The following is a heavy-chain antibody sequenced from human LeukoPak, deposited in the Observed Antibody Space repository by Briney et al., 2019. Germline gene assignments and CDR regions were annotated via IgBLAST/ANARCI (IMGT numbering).Heavy chain of an antibody. CDR1: GFTFSSYA. D-gene: IGHD3-10*01. CDR2: ISYDGSNK. V-gene: IGHV3-30-3*01. J-gene: IGHJ4*02. Sequence: GGSLRLSCAASGFTFSSYAMHWVRQAPGKGLEWVAVISYDGSNKYYADSVKGRFTISRDNSKNTLYLQMNSLRAEDTAVYYCAKEEEYYYGSGSQLDWGQGTLVTVSS. CDR3: AKEEEYYYGSGSQLD.